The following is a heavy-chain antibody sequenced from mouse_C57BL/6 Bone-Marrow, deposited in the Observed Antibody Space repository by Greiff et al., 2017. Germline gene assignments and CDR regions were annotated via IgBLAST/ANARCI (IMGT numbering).Heavy chain of an antibody. CDR3: ARSYYYGSSYVRWYFDV. V-gene: IGHV1-12*01. D-gene: IGHD1-1*01. CDR1: GYTFTSYN. CDR2: IYPGNGDT. J-gene: IGHJ1*03. Sequence: SGAELVRPGASVKMSCKASGYTFTSYNMHWVKQTPRQGLEWIGAIYPGNGDTSYNQKFKGKATLTVDKSSSPAYMQLSSLTSEDSAVYFCARSYYYGSSYVRWYFDVWGTGTTVTVSS.